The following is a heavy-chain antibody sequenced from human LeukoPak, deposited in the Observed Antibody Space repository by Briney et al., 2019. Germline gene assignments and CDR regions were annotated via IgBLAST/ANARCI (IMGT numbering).Heavy chain of an antibody. CDR2: IYSDGTT. CDR1: GFTVSSNY. Sequence: GGSLRLSCAASGFTVSSNYMIWVRQASGKGLECVSVIYSDGTTYYADSVKGRFTISRDNSKNTLYLQMNSLRAEDSAVYYCAKGGTSTMVRGVIGYMDVWGKGTTVTISS. J-gene: IGHJ6*03. CDR3: AKGGTSTMVRGVIGYMDV. V-gene: IGHV3-66*01. D-gene: IGHD3-10*01.